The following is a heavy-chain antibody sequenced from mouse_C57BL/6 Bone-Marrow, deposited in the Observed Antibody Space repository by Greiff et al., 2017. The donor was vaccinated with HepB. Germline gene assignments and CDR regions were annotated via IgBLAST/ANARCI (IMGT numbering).Heavy chain of an antibody. CDR1: GYAFSSSW. CDR2: IYPGDGDT. CDR3: ARDYPYYAMDY. J-gene: IGHJ4*01. Sequence: VQLQQSGPELVKPGASVKISCKASGYAFSSSWMNWVKQRPGKGLEWIGRIYPGDGDTNYNGKFKGKATLTVDKSSSTAYMQLSSLTSEDAAVYFCARDYPYYAMDYGGQGTSETVAT. D-gene: IGHD5-5*01. V-gene: IGHV1-82*01.